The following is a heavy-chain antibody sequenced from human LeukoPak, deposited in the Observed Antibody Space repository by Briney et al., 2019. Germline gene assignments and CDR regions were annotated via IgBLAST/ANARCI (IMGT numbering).Heavy chain of an antibody. Sequence: GGSLRLSCAASGFTFSNAWMSWVRQAPGKGLEWVGRIKSKTDGGTTDYAEPVKGRFTISRDESKNTLYLQMNSLKTEDTAVYYFKKVVAQLWLFGAFDMWGQGSVVTVYS. CDR2: IKSKTDGGTT. D-gene: IGHD5-18*01. CDR3: KKVVAQLWLFGAFDM. J-gene: IGHJ3*02. V-gene: IGHV3-15*01. CDR1: GFTFSNAW.